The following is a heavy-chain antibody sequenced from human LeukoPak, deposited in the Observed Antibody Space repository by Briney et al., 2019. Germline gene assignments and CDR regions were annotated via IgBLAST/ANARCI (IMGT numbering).Heavy chain of an antibody. Sequence: PGGSLRLSCAASGFTFSNAWMSWVRQAPGKGLEWVGRIKSKTDGGTTDYAAPVKGRFTISRDDSKNTLYLQMNSLKTEDTAVCYCTTPYNYDSSGYPGDWGQGTLVTVSS. CDR3: TTPYNYDSSGYPGD. D-gene: IGHD3-22*01. CDR2: IKSKTDGGTT. CDR1: GFTFSNAW. V-gene: IGHV3-15*01. J-gene: IGHJ4*02.